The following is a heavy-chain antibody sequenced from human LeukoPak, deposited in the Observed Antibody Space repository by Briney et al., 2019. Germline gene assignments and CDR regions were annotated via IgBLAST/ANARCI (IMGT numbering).Heavy chain of an antibody. Sequence: GGSLRLSCAASGFTFSNYAMRWVRQAPGKGLEWVSGISGSGDSTYYADSVKGRFTISRDNSENTLYLQMNSLRGEDTAVYYCARDGYSGSYYRLYYFFMDVWGKGTTVTVSS. CDR3: ARDGYSGSYYRLYYFFMDV. CDR1: GFTFSNYA. CDR2: ISGSGDST. J-gene: IGHJ6*03. D-gene: IGHD1-26*01. V-gene: IGHV3-23*01.